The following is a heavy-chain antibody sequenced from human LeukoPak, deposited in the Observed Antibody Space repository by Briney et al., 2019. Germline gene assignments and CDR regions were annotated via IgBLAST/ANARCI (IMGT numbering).Heavy chain of an antibody. CDR2: ITVSGRST. J-gene: IGHJ4*02. Sequence: GGSLRLSCTASGFAFITYAMSWVRQAPGKGLEWVSTITVSGRSTHYADSVRGRFTISRDNSNGTLFLQMHSLRVEDTAIYYCARDRDGYFWGQGTLVLVSS. CDR1: GFAFITYA. CDR3: ARDRDGYF. D-gene: IGHD5-24*01. V-gene: IGHV3-23*01.